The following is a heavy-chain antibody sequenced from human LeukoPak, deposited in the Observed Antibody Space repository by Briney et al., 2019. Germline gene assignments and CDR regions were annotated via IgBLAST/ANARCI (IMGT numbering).Heavy chain of an antibody. D-gene: IGHD6-6*01. Sequence: GGSLRLSCAASGFSVTSNHMNWVRQAPGKGLEWVSIIYTGGTTHYADSLNDRFTISRDDSINTLYLQMNSLRAEDAAVYYCARDSSSYYFDYWGQGALVTVSS. V-gene: IGHV3-66*01. J-gene: IGHJ4*02. CDR1: GFSVTSNH. CDR3: ARDSSSYYFDY. CDR2: IYTGGTT.